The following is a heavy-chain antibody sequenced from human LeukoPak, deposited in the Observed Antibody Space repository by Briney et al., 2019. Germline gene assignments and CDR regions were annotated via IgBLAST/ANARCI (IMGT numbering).Heavy chain of an antibody. V-gene: IGHV3-74*03. CDR1: GFSFSTSW. J-gene: IGHJ4*02. CDR2: IHSDGIGT. D-gene: IGHD3-22*01. CDR3: ARGGRGYYYDSSGYLAY. Sequence: GGSLRLSCAASGFSFSTSWMHWVRQAPGKGLVWVSRIHSDGIGTTYADSVKGRFTISRDNSKNTLYLQMNSLRAEDTAVYYCARGGRGYYYDSSGYLAYWGQGTLVTVSS.